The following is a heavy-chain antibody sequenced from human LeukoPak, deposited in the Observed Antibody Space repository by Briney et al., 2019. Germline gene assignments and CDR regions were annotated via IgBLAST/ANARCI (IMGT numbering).Heavy chain of an antibody. D-gene: IGHD3-9*01. J-gene: IGHJ4*02. Sequence: LPGGSLRLSCAASGFTFNNYALSWVRQAPGMGLEWVSSISGSGGNTYYADSVKGRFTISRDNSKNALYLQMNSLRAEDTALYYCAKGLYYDLLTGYFHWGQGTLATVSS. CDR3: AKGLYYDLLTGYFH. V-gene: IGHV3-23*01. CDR2: ISGSGGNT. CDR1: GFTFNNYA.